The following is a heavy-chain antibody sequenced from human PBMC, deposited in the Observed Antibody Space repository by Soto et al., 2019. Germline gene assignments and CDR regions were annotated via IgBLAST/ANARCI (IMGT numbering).Heavy chain of an antibody. D-gene: IGHD6-13*01. CDR2: IRGTTTI. CDR1: GFSFRDHS. J-gene: IGHJ4*02. CDR3: ARDLSWAFDH. V-gene: IGHV3-48*02. Sequence: GGSLRLSCAASGFSFRDHSMNWVRQAPGKGLEWISYIRGTTTISYADSVKGRFTISRDNAENSLYLQMNSLRDEDTAVYYCARDLSWAFDHWGQGALVTVSS.